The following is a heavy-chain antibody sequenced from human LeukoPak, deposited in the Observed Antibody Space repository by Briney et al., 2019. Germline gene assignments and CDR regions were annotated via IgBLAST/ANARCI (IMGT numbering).Heavy chain of an antibody. CDR3: ARDQTPFV. CDR1: GFTHSNYW. CDR2: INPDGSEK. J-gene: IGHJ4*02. V-gene: IGHV3-7*01. Sequence: GGSLRLSCAASGFTHSNYWMTWVRQAPGKGLEGVGHINPDGSEKYYVDSVKGGFTISRDNAKNSLYLQMNSLRAEDTAVYYCARDQTPFVWGQGTLVTVSS.